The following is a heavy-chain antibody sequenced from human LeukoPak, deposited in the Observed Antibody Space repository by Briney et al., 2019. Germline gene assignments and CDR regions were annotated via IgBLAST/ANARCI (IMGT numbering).Heavy chain of an antibody. CDR2: MNPNSGNT. CDR1: GYTFTSSD. CDR3: ARSILWFGEFPNWFDP. V-gene: IGHV1-8*03. J-gene: IGHJ5*02. Sequence: ASVKVSCKASGYTFTSSDINWVRQATGQGLEWMGWMNPNSGNTGYAQKFQGRVTITADKSTSTAYMELSSLRSEDTAVYYCARSILWFGEFPNWFDPWGQGTLVTVSS. D-gene: IGHD3-10*01.